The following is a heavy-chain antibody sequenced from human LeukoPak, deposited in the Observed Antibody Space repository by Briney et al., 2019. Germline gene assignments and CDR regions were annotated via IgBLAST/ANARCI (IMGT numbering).Heavy chain of an antibody. D-gene: IGHD1-26*01. Sequence: VASVKVSCKASGGTFSSYAISWVRQAPGQGLKWMGGIIPIFGTANYAQKFQGRVTITADESTSTAYMELSSLRSEDTAVYYCARDRPSGSYFDYWGQGTLVTVSS. CDR3: ARDRPSGSYFDY. J-gene: IGHJ4*02. CDR2: IIPIFGTA. V-gene: IGHV1-69*01. CDR1: GGTFSSYA.